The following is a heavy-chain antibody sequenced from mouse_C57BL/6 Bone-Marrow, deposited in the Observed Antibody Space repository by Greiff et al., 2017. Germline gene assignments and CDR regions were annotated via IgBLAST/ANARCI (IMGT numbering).Heavy chain of an antibody. V-gene: IGHV1-59*01. CDR1: GYTFTSYW. CDR3: ARGGLLRFAY. D-gene: IGHD2-3*01. Sequence: QVQLQQPGAELVRPGPSVKLSCKASGYTFTSYWMHWVKQRPGQGLEWIGVIDPSDSYTNYNQKFKGKATLTVDTSSSTAYMQLSSLTSEDSAVYYCARGGLLRFAYWGQGTLVTVSA. CDR2: IDPSDSYT. J-gene: IGHJ3*01.